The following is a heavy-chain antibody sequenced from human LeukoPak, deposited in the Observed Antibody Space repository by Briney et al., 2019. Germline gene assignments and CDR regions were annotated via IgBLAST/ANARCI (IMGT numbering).Heavy chain of an antibody. J-gene: IGHJ4*02. CDR1: GFTFSSYA. CDR3: ARGMGYCSSTSCYPKTPFDY. D-gene: IGHD2-2*01. Sequence: PGGSLRLSCAASGFTFSSYAMHWVRQAPGKGLEWVAVISYDGSNKYYADSVKGRFTISRDNSKNTLYLQMNSLRAEDTAVYYCARGMGYCSSTSCYPKTPFDYWAREPWSPSPQ. V-gene: IGHV3-30-3*01. CDR2: ISYDGSNK.